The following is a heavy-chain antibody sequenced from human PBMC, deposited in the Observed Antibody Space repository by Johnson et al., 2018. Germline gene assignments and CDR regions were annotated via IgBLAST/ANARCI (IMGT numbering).Heavy chain of an antibody. CDR1: GFTFSSYS. V-gene: IGHV3-21*01. J-gene: IGHJ6*03. CDR3: ARDSRGVTTAGRDYFYYMDV. Sequence: VQLVQSGGGFVKXGGSLRLXCAASGFTFSSYSMNWVRQAPGKGLEWVSSISSSSSYIYYADSVKGRFTISRDNAKNSLYLQMNSLRAEDTAVYYCARDSRGVTTAGRDYFYYMDVWVKGTTVTVSS. CDR2: ISSSSSYI. D-gene: IGHD4-17*01.